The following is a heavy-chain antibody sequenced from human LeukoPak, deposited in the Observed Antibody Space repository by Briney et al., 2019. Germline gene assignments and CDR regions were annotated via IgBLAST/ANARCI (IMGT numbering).Heavy chain of an antibody. CDR1: GFTFSDYY. V-gene: IGHV3-11*01. Sequence: GGSLTLACPVSGFTFSDYYMSWIRQAPGKGLEWVGYISSSGSTIYYADSVKGRFTISRDNAKNSLYLQMNSLRAEDTAVYYCARDVGLQYDFDYWGQGTLVTVSS. CDR2: ISSSGSTI. D-gene: IGHD4-11*01. J-gene: IGHJ4*02. CDR3: ARDVGLQYDFDY.